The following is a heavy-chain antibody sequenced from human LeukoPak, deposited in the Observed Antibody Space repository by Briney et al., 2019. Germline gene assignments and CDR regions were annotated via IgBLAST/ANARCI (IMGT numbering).Heavy chain of an antibody. Sequence: SVKVSCKASGGTFSSYAISWVRQAPGQGLEWMGGIIPIFGTANYAQKFQGRVTITADESTSTAYMELSSLRSEDTAVYYCASIRGYSYGNNREYYFDYWGQGTLVTVSS. D-gene: IGHD5-18*01. CDR1: GGTFSSYA. CDR3: ASIRGYSYGNNREYYFDY. J-gene: IGHJ4*02. CDR2: IIPIFGTA. V-gene: IGHV1-69*13.